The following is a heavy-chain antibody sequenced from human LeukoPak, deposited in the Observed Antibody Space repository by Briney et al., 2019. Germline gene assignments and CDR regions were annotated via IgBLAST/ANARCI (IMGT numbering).Heavy chain of an antibody. Sequence: GGSLRLSCAASGFTFSSYGMSWVRQAPGKGLEWVSGISGSGGSTYYVDSVKGRFTISRDSSKSTLYLQMNSLRTEDTAVYYCAKRGYYDSSGYYGPFDYWGQGTLVTVSS. J-gene: IGHJ4*02. CDR2: ISGSGGST. D-gene: IGHD3-22*01. CDR1: GFTFSSYG. CDR3: AKRGYYDSSGYYGPFDY. V-gene: IGHV3-23*01.